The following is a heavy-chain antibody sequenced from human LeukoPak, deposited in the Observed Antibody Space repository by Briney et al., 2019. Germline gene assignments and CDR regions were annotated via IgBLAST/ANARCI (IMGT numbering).Heavy chain of an antibody. Sequence: GESLKISCKGSGYSFTSYWIGWVRQMPGKGLEWMGIIYPGDSDTRYSPSFQGQVTISADKSISTAYLQWSSLKASDTAMYYCARLHYDFWRGYPKGFDPWGQGTLVTVSS. CDR1: GYSFTSYW. CDR2: IYPGDSDT. D-gene: IGHD3-3*01. CDR3: ARLHYDFWRGYPKGFDP. J-gene: IGHJ5*02. V-gene: IGHV5-51*01.